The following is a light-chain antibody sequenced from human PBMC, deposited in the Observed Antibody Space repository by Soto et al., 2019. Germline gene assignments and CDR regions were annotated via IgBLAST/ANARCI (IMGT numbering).Light chain of an antibody. V-gene: IGKV3-20*01. CDR2: GAS. Sequence: EIVLTQPPGTLSLSPGERATLSCRASQSVSSSYLARYQQKPGQAPSLLIYGASSRATGIPDRCRGSGSGTDFTLTISRLEPEDFAVYYCQQYCSSPHPFGQGTKLASK. CDR1: QSVSSSY. J-gene: IGKJ2*01. CDR3: QQYCSSPHP.